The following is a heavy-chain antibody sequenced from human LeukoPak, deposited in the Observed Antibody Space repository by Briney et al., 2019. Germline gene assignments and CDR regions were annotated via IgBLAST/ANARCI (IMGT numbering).Heavy chain of an antibody. CDR3: AKRRSSWFGELSPFDY. D-gene: IGHD3-10*01. CDR2: ISGSGGST. J-gene: IGHJ4*02. CDR1: GFTVSSNY. Sequence: GGSLRLSCAASGFTVSSNYMSWVRQAPGKGLEWVSAISGSGGSTYYADSVKGRFTISRDNSKNTLYLQMSSLRAEDTAVYYCAKRRSSWFGELSPFDYWGQGTLVTVSS. V-gene: IGHV3-23*01.